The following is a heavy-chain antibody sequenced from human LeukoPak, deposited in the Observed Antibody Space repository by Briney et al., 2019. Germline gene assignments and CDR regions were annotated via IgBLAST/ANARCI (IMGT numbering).Heavy chain of an antibody. CDR3: ARVSAGRGKSLHRGAFDY. Sequence: SETLSLTCTVSGDSISSTMSYWGWIRQPPGKGLEWIANLYRTGSTYSNPSLKSRITISVDTSKNHFSLNLTSVTAADTGVYYCARVSAGRGKSLHRGAFDYWGQGTLVTVSS. V-gene: IGHV4-39*02. D-gene: IGHD3-10*01. CDR2: LYRTGST. CDR1: GDSISSTMSY. J-gene: IGHJ4*02.